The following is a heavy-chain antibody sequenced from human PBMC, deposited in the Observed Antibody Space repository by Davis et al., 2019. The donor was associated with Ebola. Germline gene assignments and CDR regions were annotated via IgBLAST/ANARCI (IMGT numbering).Heavy chain of an antibody. CDR2: ISSDGSEQ. CDR1: GMTFSSYG. V-gene: IGHV3-30*18. CDR3: AKRGYIDY. J-gene: IGHJ4*02. Sequence: GESLKISCVVSGMTFSSYGMHWVRQAPGKGLEWVAVISSDGSEQYYGDSVKGRFTISRDNSKNTLYLQMNSLRAEDTAVYYCAKRGYIDYWGQGTLVTVSS. D-gene: IGHD3-10*01.